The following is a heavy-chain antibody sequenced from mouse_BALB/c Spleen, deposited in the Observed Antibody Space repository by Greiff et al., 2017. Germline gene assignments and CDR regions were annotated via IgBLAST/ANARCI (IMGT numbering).Heavy chain of an antibody. Sequence: EVKLVESGGGLVKPGGSLKLSCAASGFTFSSYAMSWVRQSPEKRLEWVAEISSGGSYTYYPDTVTGRFTISRDNAKNTLYLEMSSLRSEDTAMYYCARDQVTTVVATEVDWYFDVWGAGTTVTVSS. V-gene: IGHV5-9-4*01. CDR3: ARDQVTTVVATEVDWYFDV. CDR1: GFTFSSYA. CDR2: ISSGGSYT. J-gene: IGHJ1*01. D-gene: IGHD1-1*01.